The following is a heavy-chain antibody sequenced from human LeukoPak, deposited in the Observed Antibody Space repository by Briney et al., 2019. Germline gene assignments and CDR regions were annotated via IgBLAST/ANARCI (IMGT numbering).Heavy chain of an antibody. CDR1: GYTFTSYY. J-gene: IGHJ6*03. CDR2: INPSGGST. D-gene: IGHD3-9*01. Sequence: ASVKVSCKASGYTFTSYYMHWVRQAPGQGLEWMGIINPSGGSTSYAQKSQGRVTMTRDTSTSTVYMELSSLRSEDTAVYYCARASYILTGYYLPYYYYYYMDVWGKGTTVTISS. V-gene: IGHV1-46*01. CDR3: ARASYILTGYYLPYYYYYYMDV.